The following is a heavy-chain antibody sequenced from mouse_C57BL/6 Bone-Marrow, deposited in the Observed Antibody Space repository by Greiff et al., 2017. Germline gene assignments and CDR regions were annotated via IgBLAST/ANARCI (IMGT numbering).Heavy chain of an antibody. D-gene: IGHD1-1*01. Sequence: QAQLKESGPGLVAPSQSLSITCTVSGFSFTSYGVHWVRQPPGKGLEWLGVIWAGGSTNYNSALMSRLSIRTDNSKSQLFLKMTSLQTDDTAMYYCDRGYYGSSYWYFDVWGAGTTVTVSS. V-gene: IGHV2-9*02. CDR3: DRGYYGSSYWYFDV. CDR1: GFSFTSYG. J-gene: IGHJ1*01. CDR2: IWAGGST.